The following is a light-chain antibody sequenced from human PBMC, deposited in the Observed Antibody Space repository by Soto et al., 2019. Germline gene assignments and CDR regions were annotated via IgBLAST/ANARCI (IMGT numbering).Light chain of an antibody. CDR1: ANDVGGHNY. J-gene: IGLJ1*01. Sequence: QSALTQPRSVSGSPGQSATISCTGTANDVGGHNYVSWYQQHPGEAPKLLIYDVTERPSGVPDRFSGSKSGNTASLTISGLQTEDEADYYCYSYAGTYTFVFRTGTKVTVL. CDR3: YSYAGTYTFV. V-gene: IGLV2-11*01. CDR2: DVT.